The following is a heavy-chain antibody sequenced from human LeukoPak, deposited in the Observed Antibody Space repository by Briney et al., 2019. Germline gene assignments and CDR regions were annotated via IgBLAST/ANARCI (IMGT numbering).Heavy chain of an antibody. CDR1: GGSMRSPTFY. CDR2: IYYSGST. J-gene: IGHJ6*03. CDR3: ASMSRGVILGPNYYSYYMDV. Sequence: SETLSLTCSVSGGSMRSPTFYWAWIRQPPGKRLEWIVNIYYSGSTYYNPSLQSRVTISVDTSKNQFSLKLTSVTAADKAVYYCASMSRGVILGPNYYSYYMDVWGKGATVIVSS. D-gene: IGHD3-10*01. V-gene: IGHV4-39*01.